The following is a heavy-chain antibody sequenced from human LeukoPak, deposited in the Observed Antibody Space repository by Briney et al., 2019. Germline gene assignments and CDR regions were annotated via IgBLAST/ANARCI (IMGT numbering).Heavy chain of an antibody. J-gene: IGHJ3*02. CDR3: AKDNFDSSGTQYDAFDT. Sequence: GGSLRLSCAASGFTFSSYWMHWVRHAPGKGLVWVSRIDSDGSSTSYADSVKGRFTISRDNAKNSLYLQMNSLRAEDTAVYYCAKDNFDSSGTQYDAFDTWGQGTMVTVSS. CDR2: IDSDGSST. V-gene: IGHV3-74*01. CDR1: GFTFSSYW. D-gene: IGHD3-22*01.